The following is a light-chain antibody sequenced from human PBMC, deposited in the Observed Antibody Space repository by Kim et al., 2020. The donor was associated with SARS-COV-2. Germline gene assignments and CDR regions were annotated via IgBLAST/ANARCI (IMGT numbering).Light chain of an antibody. CDR1: SGQSSYI. V-gene: IGLV4-60*03. CDR3: ETWDSNPWV. CDR2: LEGSGSY. J-gene: IGLJ3*02. Sequence: SVKLTCTLSSGQSSYIIAWHQQQPGKAPRYLMKLEGSGSYNKGSGVPDRFSGSSSGADRYLTIPNLQSEDEADYYCETWDSNPWVFGGGTQLTVL.